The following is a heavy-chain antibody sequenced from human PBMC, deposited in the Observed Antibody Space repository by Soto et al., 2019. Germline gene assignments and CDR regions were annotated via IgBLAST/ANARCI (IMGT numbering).Heavy chain of an antibody. Sequence: QVPLVQSGAEVKKPGASVKVSCKASGYTFTSYAMHWVRQAPGQRLEWMGWINAGNGNTKYSQKFQGRVTITRDTSASTAYMDLSSLRSEDTAVYYCARAFRNLLVWCYWGQGTLVTVSS. D-gene: IGHD2-8*02. CDR2: INAGNGNT. J-gene: IGHJ4*02. CDR3: ARAFRNLLVWCY. CDR1: GYTFTSYA. V-gene: IGHV1-3*01.